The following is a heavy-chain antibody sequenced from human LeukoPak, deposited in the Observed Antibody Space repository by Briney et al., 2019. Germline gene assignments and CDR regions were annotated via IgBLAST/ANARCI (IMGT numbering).Heavy chain of an antibody. J-gene: IGHJ4*02. Sequence: GGSLRLSCAASGFTVSSNYMSWVRQAPGKGLEWVSVIYSGESTYHADSVKGRFTISRDNSKNTLFLQMNTLSAEDTAVYYCARLVGITYFDYWGQGTLVTVSS. CDR3: ARLVGITYFDY. CDR1: GFTVSSNY. V-gene: IGHV3-53*01. D-gene: IGHD2-15*01. CDR2: IYSGEST.